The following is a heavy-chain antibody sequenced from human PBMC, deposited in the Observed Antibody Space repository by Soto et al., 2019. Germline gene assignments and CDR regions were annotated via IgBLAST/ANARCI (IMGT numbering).Heavy chain of an antibody. Sequence: GGSLRLSCAASGFIFKMYWMHWVRQSPGKGLVWISRIYNDGTYSDYADSVRGRFTISRDNVNDTLYLQMNNLRAEDSGLYYCTRGPRPISTGTAAYRGQGTQVTVSS. J-gene: IGHJ4*02. CDR3: TRGPRPISTGTAAY. CDR2: IYNDGTYS. D-gene: IGHD3-9*01. CDR1: GFIFKMYW. V-gene: IGHV3-74*01.